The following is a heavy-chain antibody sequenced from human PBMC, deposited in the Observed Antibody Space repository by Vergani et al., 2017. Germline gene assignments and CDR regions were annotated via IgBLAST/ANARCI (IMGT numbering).Heavy chain of an antibody. D-gene: IGHD2-15*01. CDR1: GAYVGSGGYY. Sequence: QVQLQESGPGLVKASQTLSLTCSVSGAYVGSGGYYWSWVRQRPGMGLDWIGYIYYSGTTYYNPSLESRLTISLDTSENHLSLKLTSVTAADTAVYFCARGSCLGGSCYKPLFDYWGQGILVTVSS. V-gene: IGHV4-31*03. CDR3: ARGSCLGGSCYKPLFDY. CDR2: IYYSGTT. J-gene: IGHJ4*02.